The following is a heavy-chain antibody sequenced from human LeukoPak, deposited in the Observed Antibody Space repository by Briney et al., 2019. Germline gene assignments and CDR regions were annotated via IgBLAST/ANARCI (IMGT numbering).Heavy chain of an antibody. CDR3: ARTVATWGTGYYYYYMDV. J-gene: IGHJ6*03. V-gene: IGHV4-61*05. CDR2: TSTSGGA. Sequence: SETLSLTCTVSGGSISSSSYYWSWIRQPPGKGLEWIGYTSTSGGANYNPSLKSRVTISVDTSKNQLSLRLSSVTAADTAVFYCARTVATWGTGYYYYYMDVWGKGTTVTVSS. CDR1: GGSISSSSYY. D-gene: IGHD5-12*01.